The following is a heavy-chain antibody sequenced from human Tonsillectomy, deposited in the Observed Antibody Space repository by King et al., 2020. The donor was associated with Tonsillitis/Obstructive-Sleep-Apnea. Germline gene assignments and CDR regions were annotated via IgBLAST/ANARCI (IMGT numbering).Heavy chain of an antibody. J-gene: IGHJ4*02. CDR3: AVYGEGGYCSSTSCYIDY. V-gene: IGHV3-21*01. CDR2: ISGSSSYI. CDR1: GFTFSSYS. Sequence: EMQLVQSGGGLVKPGGSLRLSCAASGFTFSSYSMNWVRQAPGKGLEWVSSISGSSSYIYYADSVKGRFTISRDNAKNSLYLQMNSLRAEDTAIYYCAVYGEGGYCSSTSCYIDYWGQGTLVTVSS. D-gene: IGHD2-2*02.